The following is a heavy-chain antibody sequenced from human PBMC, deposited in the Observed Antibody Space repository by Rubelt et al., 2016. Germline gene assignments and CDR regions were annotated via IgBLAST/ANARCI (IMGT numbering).Heavy chain of an antibody. D-gene: IGHD2-2*01. Sequence: RLSCAASGFTFSSYGMHWVRQAPGKGLEWVAVIWYDGSNKYYADSVKGRFTISRDNSKNTLYLQMNSLRAEDTAVYYCAREGYALVPNWYFDLWGRGTLVTVSS. CDR2: IWYDGSNK. CDR1: GFTFSSYG. CDR3: AREGYALVPNWYFDL. J-gene: IGHJ2*01. V-gene: IGHV3-33*01.